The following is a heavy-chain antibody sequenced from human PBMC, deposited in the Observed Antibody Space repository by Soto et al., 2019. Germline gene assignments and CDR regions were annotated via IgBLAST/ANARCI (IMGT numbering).Heavy chain of an antibody. V-gene: IGHV4-4*07. J-gene: IGHJ4*02. CDR2: IYTSGST. Sequence: SLSLTSTVSGDSISSYYSSWIRQPAGKGPEWLVRIYTSGSTNYSPSLMSRVTMSVDTSKNQFSLNLSSLTAEYTAVYYCARDQLYYSGSGTYSNFDYWGQGPRVTVSS. D-gene: IGHD3-10*01. CDR3: ARDQLYYSGSGTYSNFDY. CDR1: GDSISSYY.